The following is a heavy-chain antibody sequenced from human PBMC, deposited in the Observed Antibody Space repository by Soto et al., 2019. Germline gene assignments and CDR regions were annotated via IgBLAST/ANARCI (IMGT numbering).Heavy chain of an antibody. V-gene: IGHV3-30*18. CDR2: ISYDGSNK. Sequence: QVQLVESGGGVVQPGRSLRLSCAASGFTFSSYGMHWVRQAPGKGLEWVAVISYDGSNKYYADSVKGRFTISRDNSKNTLYLQMNRLRAEDTAVYYCAKAVGASLFDYWGQGTLVTVSS. J-gene: IGHJ4*02. CDR1: GFTFSSYG. CDR3: AKAVGASLFDY. D-gene: IGHD1-26*01.